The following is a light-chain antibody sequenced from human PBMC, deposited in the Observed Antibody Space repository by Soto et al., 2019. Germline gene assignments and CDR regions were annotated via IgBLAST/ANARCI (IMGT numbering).Light chain of an antibody. V-gene: IGKV1-5*01. Sequence: DIQMTQSPSTLSAYVGDRVTITCRASQSVNSWLAWYQQKPGRAPKLLIYSVSNLDSGVPSRFSGSGSGTELTLTISRLQPDDFATYYCQQSSSYSRTFGQGTKVEMK. CDR2: SVS. CDR1: QSVNSW. J-gene: IGKJ1*01. CDR3: QQSSSYSRT.